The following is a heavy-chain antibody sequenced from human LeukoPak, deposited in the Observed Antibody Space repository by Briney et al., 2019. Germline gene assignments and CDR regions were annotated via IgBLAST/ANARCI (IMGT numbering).Heavy chain of an antibody. J-gene: IGHJ4*02. Sequence: QTGGSLRLSCAASGFTFSSYWMTWVRQAPGKGLEWVANIKYDGSEKYYVDSVKGRFIISRDNARNSLYLQIYSLRAEDTAVYYCAREKAYNDFLSDLDYWGQGTLVTVSS. CDR3: AREKAYNDFLSDLDY. V-gene: IGHV3-7*01. CDR2: IKYDGSEK. D-gene: IGHD3-3*01. CDR1: GFTFSSYW.